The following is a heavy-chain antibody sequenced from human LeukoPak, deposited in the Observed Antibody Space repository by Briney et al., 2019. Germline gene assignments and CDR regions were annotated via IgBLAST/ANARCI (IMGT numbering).Heavy chain of an antibody. CDR3: ARAETYSGRVFDY. D-gene: IGHD1-26*01. Sequence: SQTLSLTCAISGGSVPSNSAAWNWVRQSPSRGLEWLGRTYYRSKWYNDYAESVKSRITINPDTSKNQFSLQLNSVTPEDTAVYYCARAETYSGRVFDYWGQGALVTVSS. CDR2: TYYRSKWYN. J-gene: IGHJ4*02. V-gene: IGHV6-1*01. CDR1: GGSVPSNSAA.